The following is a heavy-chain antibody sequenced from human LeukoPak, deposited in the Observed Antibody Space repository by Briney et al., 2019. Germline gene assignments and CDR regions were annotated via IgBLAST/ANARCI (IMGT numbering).Heavy chain of an antibody. D-gene: IGHD3-22*01. CDR3: AGITMIVVVLTTFDY. J-gene: IGHJ4*02. CDR2: ISGSGGST. Sequence: PGGSLRRSCAASGFTFSSYAMSWVRQAPGKGLEWVSAISGSGGSTYYADSVKGRFTISRDNSKNTLYLQMNSLRAEDTAVYYCAGITMIVVVLTTFDYWGQGTLVTVSS. V-gene: IGHV3-23*01. CDR1: GFTFSSYA.